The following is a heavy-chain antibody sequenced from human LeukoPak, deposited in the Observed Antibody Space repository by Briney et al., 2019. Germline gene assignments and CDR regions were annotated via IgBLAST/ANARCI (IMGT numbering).Heavy chain of an antibody. CDR1: GGSISSYY. CDR3: ARDKGTGVGVGATTGAFDI. V-gene: IGHV4-59*01. Sequence: SETLPLTCTVSGGSISSYYWSWIRQPPGKGLEWIGYIYYSGSTNYNPSLKSRVTISVDTSKNQFSLKLSSVTAADTAVYYCARDKGTGVGVGATTGAFDIWGQGTMVTVSS. J-gene: IGHJ3*02. D-gene: IGHD1-26*01. CDR2: IYYSGST.